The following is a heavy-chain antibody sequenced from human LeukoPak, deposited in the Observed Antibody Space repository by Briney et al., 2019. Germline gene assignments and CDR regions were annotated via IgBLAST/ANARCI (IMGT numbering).Heavy chain of an antibody. Sequence: SSETLSLTCTVSGGSISSSSYYWGWIRQPPGKGLEWIGSIYYSGSTYYNTSLKSRVTISVDTSKNQFSLKLSSVTAADTAVYYCARTTVTFFFDYWGQGTLVTVSS. J-gene: IGHJ4*02. CDR2: IYYSGST. V-gene: IGHV4-39*01. CDR3: ARTTVTFFFDY. CDR1: GGSISSSSYY. D-gene: IGHD4-17*01.